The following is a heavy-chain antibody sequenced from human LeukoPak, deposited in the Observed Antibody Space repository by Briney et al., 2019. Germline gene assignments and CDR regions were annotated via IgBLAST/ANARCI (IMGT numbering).Heavy chain of an antibody. D-gene: IGHD3-10*01. Sequence: SQTLSLTCAVSGGSISSGGYSWSWIRQPPGKGLEWIGYIYHSGSTYYNPSLKSRVTITVNTPKNQFSLKLGSVTAADTAVYYCARNYGSGSGDYYYGMDVWGKGTTVTVSS. CDR3: ARNYGSGSGDYYYGMDV. CDR1: GGSISSGGYS. V-gene: IGHV4-30-2*01. J-gene: IGHJ6*04. CDR2: IYHSGST.